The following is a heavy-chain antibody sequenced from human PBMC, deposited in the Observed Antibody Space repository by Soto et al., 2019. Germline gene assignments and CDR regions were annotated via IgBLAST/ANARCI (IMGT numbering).Heavy chain of an antibody. Sequence: PSETLSLTCAVYGGSFRDYHWSWIRQPPGKGLEWIGEINYSGGTNYNPSLKSRVTISVDRSKNQFSLKLSSVTAADTAVYYCARGSLAAAGTTFDYWGQGTLVTVSS. CDR3: ARGSLAAAGTTFDY. D-gene: IGHD6-13*01. CDR1: GGSFRDYH. CDR2: INYSGGT. V-gene: IGHV4-34*01. J-gene: IGHJ4*02.